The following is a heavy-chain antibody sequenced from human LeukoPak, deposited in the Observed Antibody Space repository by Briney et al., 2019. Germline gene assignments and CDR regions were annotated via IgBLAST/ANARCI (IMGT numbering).Heavy chain of an antibody. Sequence: PGGSLRLSCAASGFSLSGYWMSWVRQAPGKGLEWVARLHANGDEKNFEGSVQGRFTVSRDNAKNSLYLQMNSLRVEDTAVYYCARGGYSFDYLGQGTLVTVSS. V-gene: IGHV3-7*01. CDR3: ARGGYSFDY. J-gene: IGHJ4*02. CDR1: GFSLSGYW. CDR2: LHANGDEK. D-gene: IGHD5-12*01.